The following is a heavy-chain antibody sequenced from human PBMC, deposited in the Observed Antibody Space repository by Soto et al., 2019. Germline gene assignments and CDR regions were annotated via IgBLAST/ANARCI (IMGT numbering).Heavy chain of an antibody. V-gene: IGHV4-59*01. CDR2: IYYSGST. Sequence: SETLSLTCTVSGGSISSYYWSWIRQPPGKGLEWIGYIYYSGSTNYNPSLKSRVTISVDTSKNQFSLKLSSVTAADTAVYYCARVSPTTVTTNYGMDVWGQGTTVTVSS. D-gene: IGHD4-17*01. J-gene: IGHJ6*02. CDR1: GGSISSYY. CDR3: ARVSPTTVTTNYGMDV.